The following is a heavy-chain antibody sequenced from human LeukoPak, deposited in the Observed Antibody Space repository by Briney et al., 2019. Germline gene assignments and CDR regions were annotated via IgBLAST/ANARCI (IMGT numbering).Heavy chain of an antibody. V-gene: IGHV3-30*02. Sequence: PTGRSLRLSCAASGFTFSTYGMHWVRQAPGKGPEWVAFIRYDGNNKYYADSVKGRFTISRDNSKNMLYLEMKSLRPEDTAVYYCAKNGPDYIWGNYLDYWGQGTLVTVSS. CDR2: IRYDGNNK. J-gene: IGHJ4*02. CDR3: AKNGPDYIWGNYLDY. CDR1: GFTFSTYG. D-gene: IGHD3-16*01.